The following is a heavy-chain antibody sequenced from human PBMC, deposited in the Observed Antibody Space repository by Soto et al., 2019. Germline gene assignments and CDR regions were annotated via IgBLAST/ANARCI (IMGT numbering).Heavy chain of an antibody. CDR1: GFDFSSHG. CDR3: ARDDRITVLNY. Sequence: QVQLVESGGGVVQPGRSLRLSCTASGFDFSSHGFHWVRQAPGKGLEWVSAIWHDGSRKYYADSVKGRFTVSRDDPKSTLYLQMNSLRAEDTAVYHCARDDRITVLNYWGQGTLVTVTS. V-gene: IGHV3-33*01. J-gene: IGHJ4*02. CDR2: IWHDGSRK. D-gene: IGHD1-20*01.